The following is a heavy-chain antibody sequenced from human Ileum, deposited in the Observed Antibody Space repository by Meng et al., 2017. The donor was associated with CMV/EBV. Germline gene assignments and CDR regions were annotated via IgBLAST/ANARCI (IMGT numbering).Heavy chain of an antibody. J-gene: IGHJ4*02. CDR1: GYTFTGYQ. D-gene: IGHD1-26*01. Sequence: YCKASGYTFTGYQMHWVRQAHGQGLEWVGRINHKNGDTKYAEKCQGRVTMTRDTSITTAYMEVSRLRSDDTALYYCATTYSGRYETSWGQGTLVTVSS. V-gene: IGHV1-2*06. CDR2: INHKNGDT. CDR3: ATTYSGRYETS.